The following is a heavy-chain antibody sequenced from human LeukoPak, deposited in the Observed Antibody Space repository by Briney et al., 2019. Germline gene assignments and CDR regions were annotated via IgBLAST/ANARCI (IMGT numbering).Heavy chain of an antibody. Sequence: GGSLRLSCAASGFTFSSYEMNWVRQAPGKGLEWVSSITSSSSYTFYADSVKGRFTISRDNAKNSLYLQMNSLRAEDTAIYYCARDPYNGNYGDSYYYYMDVWGKGTTVTISS. J-gene: IGHJ6*03. CDR3: ARDPYNGNYGDSYYYYMDV. CDR2: ITSSSSYT. D-gene: IGHD1-26*01. V-gene: IGHV3-21*01. CDR1: GFTFSSYE.